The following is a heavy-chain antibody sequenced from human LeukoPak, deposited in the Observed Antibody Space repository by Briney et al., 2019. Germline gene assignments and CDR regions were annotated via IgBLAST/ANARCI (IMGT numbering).Heavy chain of an antibody. V-gene: IGHV3-21*01. CDR3: VRDSSDFDY. Sequence: GGSLRLSCAASGFTFSNAWMSWVRQAPGKGLEWVSSTSSGSTYMYYADSVEGRFTISRDNAKNPLYLQMNSLRAEDTAMYYCVRDSSDFDYWGQGTLVTVSS. J-gene: IGHJ4*02. CDR2: TSSGSTYM. CDR1: GFTFSNAW.